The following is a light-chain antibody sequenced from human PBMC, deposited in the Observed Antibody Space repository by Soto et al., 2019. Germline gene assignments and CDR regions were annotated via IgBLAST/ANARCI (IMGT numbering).Light chain of an antibody. CDR3: QQTYSFPLT. Sequence: DIQMTQSPSSVSASVGDRVTITCRASQNIGSWLAWYQQKPGKAPNLLIYATSHLQSGVPSRFSGSGSGTDFTLTISSLQPEDFATYFCQQTYSFPLTFGGGIKVKI. CDR1: QNIGSW. V-gene: IGKV1-12*01. CDR2: ATS. J-gene: IGKJ4*01.